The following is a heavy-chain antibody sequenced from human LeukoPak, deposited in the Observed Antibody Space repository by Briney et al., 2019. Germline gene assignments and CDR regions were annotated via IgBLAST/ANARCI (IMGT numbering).Heavy chain of an antibody. J-gene: IGHJ4*02. CDR3: ARDWAAAGSE. Sequence: PGGSLRLSCAASGFTFSRYWMQWVRQAPGKGLVWVSRISSDGSDTSYADSVKGRFTTPRDNAKNTLYLQMNSLRDDDTAVYYCARDWAAAGSEWGQGTLVTVSS. CDR1: GFTFSRYW. CDR2: ISSDGSDT. V-gene: IGHV3-74*01. D-gene: IGHD6-13*01.